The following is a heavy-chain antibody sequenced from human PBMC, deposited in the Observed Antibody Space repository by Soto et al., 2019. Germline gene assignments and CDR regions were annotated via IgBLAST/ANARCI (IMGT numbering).Heavy chain of an antibody. CDR2: IWYDGSNK. J-gene: IGHJ6*03. V-gene: IGHV3-33*01. Sequence: GGSLRLSCAASGFTFSSYGMHWVRQAPGKGLEWVAVIWYDGSNKYYADSVKGRFTISRDNSKKTLYLQMNSLRAEDTAVYYCARDLRDIVVVPAAISSGYYYYMDVWGKGTTVTVSS. CDR1: GFTFSSYG. D-gene: IGHD2-2*01. CDR3: ARDLRDIVVVPAAISSGYYYYMDV.